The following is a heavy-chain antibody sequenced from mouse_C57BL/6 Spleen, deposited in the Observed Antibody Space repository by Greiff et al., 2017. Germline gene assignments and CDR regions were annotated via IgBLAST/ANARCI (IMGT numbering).Heavy chain of an antibody. CDR3: ARGGYDEGYFDY. CDR2: IDPSDSET. CDR1: GYTFTSYW. D-gene: IGHD2-2*01. Sequence: QVQLKQPGAELVRPGSSVKLSCKASGYTFTSYWMHWVKQRPIQGLEWIGNIDPSDSETHYNQKFKDKATLTVDKSSSTAYMQLSSLTSEDSAVYYCARGGYDEGYFDYWGQGTTLTVSS. J-gene: IGHJ2*01. V-gene: IGHV1-52*01.